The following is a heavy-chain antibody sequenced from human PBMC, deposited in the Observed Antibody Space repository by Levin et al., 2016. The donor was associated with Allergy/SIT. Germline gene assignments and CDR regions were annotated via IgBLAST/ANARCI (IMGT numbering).Heavy chain of an antibody. J-gene: IGHJ6*02. D-gene: IGHD3-3*01. V-gene: IGHV1-46*01. CDR3: ARTIFGLVLGDYDSRLGGMDV. Sequence: WVRQAPGQGLEWMGIINPSGGSTTYAQKFQGRVTMSRDTSTTTVYMELKSLRSEDTAVYYCARTIFGLVLGDYDSRLGGMDVWGQGTTVTVSS. CDR2: INPSGGST.